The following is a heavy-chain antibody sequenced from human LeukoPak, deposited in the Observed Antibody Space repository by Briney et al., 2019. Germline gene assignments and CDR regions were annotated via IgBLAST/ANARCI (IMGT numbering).Heavy chain of an antibody. D-gene: IGHD3-10*01. J-gene: IGHJ4*02. Sequence: SETLSLTCTVSNGSISPYYWSWIRQPAGKGLEWIGRIYTSGSTNYNPSLKSRVTMSVDTSKNQFSLKLSSVTAADTAVYYCARGQYYYGSGSYAKLDYWGQGTLVTVSS. CDR2: IYTSGST. CDR3: ARGQYYYGSGSYAKLDY. CDR1: NGSISPYY. V-gene: IGHV4-4*07.